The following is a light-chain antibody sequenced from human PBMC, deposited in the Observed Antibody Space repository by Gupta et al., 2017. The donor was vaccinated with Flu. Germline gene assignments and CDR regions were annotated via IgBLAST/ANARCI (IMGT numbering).Light chain of an antibody. Sequence: PGERATMNGKSSQSVLYSSNNKNYLAWYQQKPGQPPKPLIYWASTRESGVPDRFSGSGSGTDVTLAISSLQAEDVAVYYCQQYYSNPQTFGQGTKVEIK. V-gene: IGKV4-1*01. CDR1: QSVLYSSNNKNY. CDR3: QQYYSNPQT. J-gene: IGKJ1*01. CDR2: WAS.